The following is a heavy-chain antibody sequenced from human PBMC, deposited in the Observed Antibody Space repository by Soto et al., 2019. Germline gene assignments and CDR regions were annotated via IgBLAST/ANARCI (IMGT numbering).Heavy chain of an antibody. D-gene: IGHD2-2*01. Sequence: GESLKISCKGSGYSFTSYWVGWVRQMPGKGLEWMGIIYPGDSDTRYSPSFQGQVTISADKSISTAYLQWSSLKASDTAMYYCASRYCSSTSCHDAFDIWGQGTMVTVS. CDR3: ASRYCSSTSCHDAFDI. V-gene: IGHV5-51*01. CDR1: GYSFTSYW. CDR2: IYPGDSDT. J-gene: IGHJ3*02.